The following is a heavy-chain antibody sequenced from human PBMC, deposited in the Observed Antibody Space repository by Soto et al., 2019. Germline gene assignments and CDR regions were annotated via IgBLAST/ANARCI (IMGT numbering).Heavy chain of an antibody. CDR3: ASRVDRI. CDR2: SIPILGIA. Sequence: QVQLVQSGAEVKKPGSSVKVSCKASVGTFSSYTISWVRQAPGQGLEWMGRSIPILGIANYAQKFQGRVTITADKSTSTAYMELSRLRSEETAVYYCASRVDRIWGQGTMVTVSS. V-gene: IGHV1-69*02. D-gene: IGHD2-15*01. CDR1: VGTFSSYT. J-gene: IGHJ3*02.